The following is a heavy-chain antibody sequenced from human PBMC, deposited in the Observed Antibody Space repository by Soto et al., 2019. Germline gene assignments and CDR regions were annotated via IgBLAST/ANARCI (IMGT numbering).Heavy chain of an antibody. D-gene: IGHD6-19*01. CDR2: IIGSGGST. J-gene: IGHJ4*02. CDR3: AKDSVAGQPFDY. Sequence: EVQLLEFGGGLVQPGGSLRLSCAASGFTFSNFAMSWVRQAPGKGLEWVSAIIGSGGSTFYADSVKGRFTISRDNSKNTLYLQMNSLRVEDTAIYYCAKDSVAGQPFDYWGRGTRVTISS. CDR1: GFTFSNFA. V-gene: IGHV3-23*01.